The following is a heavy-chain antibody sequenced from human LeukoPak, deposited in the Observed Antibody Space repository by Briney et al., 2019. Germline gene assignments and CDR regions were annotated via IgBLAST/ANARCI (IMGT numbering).Heavy chain of an antibody. Sequence: PGGSLRLSCAASGFTLSTYWMSWVRQAPGKGLEWVARIKQDGSEKHYVDSVKGRFTISRDNAKNSVYLQMNTLRAEDTAVYYCARYIATPRWDPDYWGQGTLVTVSS. D-gene: IGHD6-6*01. J-gene: IGHJ4*02. CDR3: ARYIATPRWDPDY. CDR2: IKQDGSEK. V-gene: IGHV3-7*01. CDR1: GFTLSTYW.